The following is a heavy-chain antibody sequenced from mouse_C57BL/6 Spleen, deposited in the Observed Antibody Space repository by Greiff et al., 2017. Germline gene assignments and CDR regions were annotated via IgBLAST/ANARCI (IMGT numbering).Heavy chain of an antibody. CDR2: IWRGGST. D-gene: IGHD2-4*01. CDR3: ARSPPMITTSYFDY. V-gene: IGHV2-2*01. CDR1: GFSLTSYG. J-gene: IGHJ2*01. Sequence: QVQLKQSGPGLVQPSQSLSITCTVSGFSLTSYGVHWVRQSPGKGLEWLGVIWRGGSTDYNAAFISRLSISKDNSKSQVFFKMNSLQADDTAIYYCARSPPMITTSYFDYWGQGTTLTVSA.